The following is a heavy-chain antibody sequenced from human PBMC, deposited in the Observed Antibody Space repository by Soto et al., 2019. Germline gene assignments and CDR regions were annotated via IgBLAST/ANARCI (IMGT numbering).Heavy chain of an antibody. CDR1: GFTFSSYG. D-gene: IGHD1-26*01. Sequence: EVQLLESGGGLVQPGGSLRLSCAASGFTFSSYGMSWVRQAPGKGLEWVSGVSGSGAGTYYADSVKGRFTISRDNSKNTVYLHMSSLSDEDTDVYHCATELVGSGSYPSNVEYYFDYWGQGTLVNVSS. CDR3: ATELVGSGSYPSNVEYYFDY. J-gene: IGHJ4*02. CDR2: VSGSGAGT. V-gene: IGHV3-23*01.